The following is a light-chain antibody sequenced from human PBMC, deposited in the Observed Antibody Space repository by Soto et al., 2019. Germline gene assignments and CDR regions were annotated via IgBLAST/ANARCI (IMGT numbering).Light chain of an antibody. CDR1: RSNIGAGYE. CDR3: QSYDSSLSALYV. Sequence: QSVLTQPPSVSGSPGQRVTISCTGSRSNIGAGYEVHWYQQLPGTAPKLLIYGNNNRPSGVPDRFSGSKSGTSASLAITGLQAEDEADYYCQSYDSSLSALYVFGTGNKLTVL. CDR2: GNN. V-gene: IGLV1-40*01. J-gene: IGLJ1*01.